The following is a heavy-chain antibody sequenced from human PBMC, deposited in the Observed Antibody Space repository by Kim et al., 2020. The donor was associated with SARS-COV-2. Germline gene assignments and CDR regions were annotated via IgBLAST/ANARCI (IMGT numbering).Heavy chain of an antibody. Sequence: SVKVSCKASGGTFSSYAISWVRQAPGQGLEWMGGIIPIFGTANYAQKFQGRVTITADESTSTAYMELSSLRSEDTAVYYCAREKPGTIPFDYWGQGTLVTVSS. D-gene: IGHD1-1*01. V-gene: IGHV1-69*13. CDR1: GGTFSSYA. J-gene: IGHJ4*02. CDR3: AREKPGTIPFDY. CDR2: IIPIFGTA.